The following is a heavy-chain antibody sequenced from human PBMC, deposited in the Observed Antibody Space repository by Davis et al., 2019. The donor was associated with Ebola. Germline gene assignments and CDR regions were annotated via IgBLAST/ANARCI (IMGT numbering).Heavy chain of an antibody. Sequence: GGSLRLSCAASGFTFSSYAMHWVRQAPGKGLEWVAVISYDGSNKYYADSVKGRFTISRDNSKNTLYLQMNSLRAEDTAVYYCAKDYFDYWGQGTLVTVSS. V-gene: IGHV3-30*04. CDR3: AKDYFDY. J-gene: IGHJ4*02. CDR1: GFTFSSYA. CDR2: ISYDGSNK.